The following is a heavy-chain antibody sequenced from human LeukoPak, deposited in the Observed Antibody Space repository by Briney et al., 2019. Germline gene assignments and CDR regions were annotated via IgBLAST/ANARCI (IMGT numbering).Heavy chain of an antibody. CDR3: AKDSGYSYGYPYFDY. Sequence: PGRSLRLSCAASGFTFSSYAMHWVRQAPGKGLEWVSAISGSGGSTYYADSVKGRFTISRDNSKNTLYLQMNSLRAEDTAVYYCAKDSGYSYGYPYFDYWGQGTLVTVSS. D-gene: IGHD5-18*01. V-gene: IGHV3-23*01. CDR1: GFTFSSYA. CDR2: ISGSGGST. J-gene: IGHJ4*02.